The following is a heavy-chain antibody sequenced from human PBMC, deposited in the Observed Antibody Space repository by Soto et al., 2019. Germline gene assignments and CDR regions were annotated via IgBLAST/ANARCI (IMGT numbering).Heavy chain of an antibody. CDR3: ARKHIMITFGGVIATSDAFDI. CDR2: ISSSSSTI. J-gene: IGHJ3*02. Sequence: PGGSLRLSCAASGFTFSSYSMNWVRQAPGKGLEWVSYISSSSSTIYYADSVKGRFTISRDNAKNSLYLQMNSLRAEDTAVYYCARKHIMITFGGVIATSDAFDIWGQGPMVTVSS. D-gene: IGHD3-16*02. V-gene: IGHV3-48*01. CDR1: GFTFSSYS.